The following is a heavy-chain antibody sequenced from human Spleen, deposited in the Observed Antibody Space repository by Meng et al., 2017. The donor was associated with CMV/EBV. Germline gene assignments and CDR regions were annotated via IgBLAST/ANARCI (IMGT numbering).Heavy chain of an antibody. Sequence: SETLSLTCTVSGGSISSYYWSWIRQHPGKGLEWIGYIYYSGNSYYNTSLKSRVTISVDTSKNQFSLKVISVTAADTAVYYCARYYDFWSGSFDYWGQGTLVTVSS. V-gene: IGHV4-59*06. CDR1: GGSISSYY. CDR3: ARYYDFWSGSFDY. CDR2: IYYSGNS. D-gene: IGHD3-3*01. J-gene: IGHJ4*02.